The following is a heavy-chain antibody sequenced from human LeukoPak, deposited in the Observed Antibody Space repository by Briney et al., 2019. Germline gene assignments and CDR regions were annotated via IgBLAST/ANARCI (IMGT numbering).Heavy chain of an antibody. CDR3: ARSGYLDY. D-gene: IGHD1-26*01. Sequence: PSETLSLTCTVSGGSISSSSYYWGWIRQPPGKGLEWIGSIYYSGSTYYNPSLKSRVTISVDTSKNQFSLKLSSVTAADTAVYYCARSGYLDYWGQGTLVTVSS. J-gene: IGHJ4*02. CDR2: IYYSGST. V-gene: IGHV4-39*07. CDR1: GGSISSSSYY.